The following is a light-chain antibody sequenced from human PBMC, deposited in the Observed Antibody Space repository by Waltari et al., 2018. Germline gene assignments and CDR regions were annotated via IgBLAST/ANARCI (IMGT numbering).Light chain of an antibody. CDR2: GAS. V-gene: IGKV3-20*01. J-gene: IGKJ2*01. Sequence: VLTQSPGTLSLSPGERVTLSCRASQSLTKRYLAWYQQKPGQAPRLLIYGASSRAAGIPDRCSGIGSGTDFTLTISRLEPEDFAVYYCQQYGSSILYTFGQGTKLEIK. CDR1: QSLTKRY. CDR3: QQYGSSILYT.